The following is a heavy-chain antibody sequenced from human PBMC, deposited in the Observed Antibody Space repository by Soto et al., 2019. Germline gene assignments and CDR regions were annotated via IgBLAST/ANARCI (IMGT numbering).Heavy chain of an antibody. Sequence: SETLSLTCSVSGASVSSGSHYWSWIRQSPGKGLEWIGFIYYSGSTNYNPSLKSRVTISVHTSKNQFSLKVSSVTAADTAVYYCATDASSSHHAFDIWGQGTMVTVSS. V-gene: IGHV4-61*01. CDR1: GASVSSGSHY. CDR2: IYYSGST. D-gene: IGHD6-13*01. J-gene: IGHJ3*02. CDR3: ATDASSSHHAFDI.